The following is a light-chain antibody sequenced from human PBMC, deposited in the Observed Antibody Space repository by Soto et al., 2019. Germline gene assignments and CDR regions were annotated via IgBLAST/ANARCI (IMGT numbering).Light chain of an antibody. CDR2: GAS. Sequence: DVQLTQFPSSLSAPMGDRVTLSFRPSQRRSSCLVWYQQKAGKASKLLIYGASGLQSGVPSRSSGSGSETEFTLTISSLQPEEFATSYYQQRYSTPRPFGQGTKV. J-gene: IGKJ1*01. V-gene: IGKV1-39*01. CDR1: QRRSSC. CDR3: QQRYSTPRP.